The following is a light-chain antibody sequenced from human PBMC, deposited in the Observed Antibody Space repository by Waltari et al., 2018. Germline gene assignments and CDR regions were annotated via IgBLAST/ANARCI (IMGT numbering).Light chain of an antibody. V-gene: IGLV2-14*03. CDR2: EVS. CDR1: SSDIGDFHY. Sequence: QSALTQPASVSGSPGQSITISCTGTSSDIGDFHYVSWYQQHPGKAPKLMISEVSGRPSGVSHRFSGSKSGNTASLTISGLQPEDEADYYCSSYTIRSTYIVFGGGTRLTIL. CDR3: SSYTIRSTYIV. J-gene: IGLJ2*01.